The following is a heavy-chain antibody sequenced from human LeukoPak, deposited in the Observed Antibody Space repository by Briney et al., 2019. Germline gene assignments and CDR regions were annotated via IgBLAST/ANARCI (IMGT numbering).Heavy chain of an antibody. J-gene: IGHJ4*02. Sequence: GGSLRLSCAVSGLTFNTYAMNWVRQAPGKGLEWVSGISDSGRDTYYSDSVKGRFSISRDNSKSTVYLQMNSLRAEDTALYFCATGCVGSPSCFTTGYDHWGQGTLVPVSS. D-gene: IGHD1-26*01. CDR2: ISDSGRDT. CDR3: ATGCVGSPSCFTTGYDH. CDR1: GLTFNTYA. V-gene: IGHV3-23*01.